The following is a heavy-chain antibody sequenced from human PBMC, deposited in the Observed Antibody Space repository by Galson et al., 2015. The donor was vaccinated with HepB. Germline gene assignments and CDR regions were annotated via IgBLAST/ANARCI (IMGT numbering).Heavy chain of an antibody. J-gene: IGHJ5*02. Sequence: SVKVSCKASGGTFSSYAISWVRQAPGQGLEWMGGIIPIFGTANYAQKFQGRVTITADESTSTTYMELSSLRSEDTAVYYCARDSDSSSWYGNWFDPWGQGTLVTVSS. D-gene: IGHD6-13*01. V-gene: IGHV1-69*13. CDR3: ARDSDSSSWYGNWFDP. CDR2: IIPIFGTA. CDR1: GGTFSSYA.